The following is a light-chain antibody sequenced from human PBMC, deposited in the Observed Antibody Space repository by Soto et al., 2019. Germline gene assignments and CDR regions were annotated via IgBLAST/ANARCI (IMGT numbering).Light chain of an antibody. CDR1: SSDVDDYNY. CDR3: CSYAGSYTLV. V-gene: IGLV2-11*01. J-gene: IGLJ2*01. Sequence: QSALTQPRSVSGSPGQSVTISCTGTSSDVDDYNYVSWYQQHPGKAPKLMIYDVSKRPSGVPGRFSGSKSGNTASLTISGLQAEDEADYYCCSYAGSYTLVFGGGTKLTVL. CDR2: DVS.